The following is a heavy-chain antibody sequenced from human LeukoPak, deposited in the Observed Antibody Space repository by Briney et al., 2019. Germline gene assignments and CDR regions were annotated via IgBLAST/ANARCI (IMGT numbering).Heavy chain of an antibody. CDR3: AKEGGEMATTRPYYFDY. V-gene: IGHV3-9*01. CDR1: GFIFDDYA. CDR2: ISWNSGSI. Sequence: PGRSLRLSCAASGFIFDDYAMHWVRQAPGKGLGWVSGISWNSGSIVYADSVKGRFTISRDNSKNTLYLQMNSLRAEDTAVYYCAKEGGEMATTRPYYFDYWGQGTLVTVSS. J-gene: IGHJ4*02. D-gene: IGHD5-24*01.